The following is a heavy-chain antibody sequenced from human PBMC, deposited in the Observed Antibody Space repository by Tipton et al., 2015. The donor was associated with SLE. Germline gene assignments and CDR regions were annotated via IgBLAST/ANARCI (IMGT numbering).Heavy chain of an antibody. CDR1: GFNFDEYG. CDR2: INWNGDSR. V-gene: IGHV3-20*04. J-gene: IGHJ4*02. D-gene: IGHD6-19*01. CDR3: AKGYGGWLYYFDS. Sequence: SLRLSCEASGFNFDEYGMSWVRQVPGKGLEWVSGINWNGDSRGYSDSVKGRFTISRDNAKNSLYLQMDSLRAEDTAFYYCAKGYGGWLYYFDSWGQGILVTVAS.